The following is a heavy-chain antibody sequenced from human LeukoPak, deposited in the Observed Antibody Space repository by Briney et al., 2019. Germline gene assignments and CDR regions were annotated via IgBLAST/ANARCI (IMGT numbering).Heavy chain of an antibody. V-gene: IGHV3-15*01. CDR2: IKNQADGGTT. CDR1: GFTLSNAW. Sequence: KTGGSLRLSCAASGFTLSNAWMSWVRQAPGKGLEWVGRIKNQADGGTTDYAAPVKGRFTISRDDSKNTLYLQMSSLKAEDTAVYYCTTVGNTYGSYFFDYWGQGTLVTVSS. J-gene: IGHJ4*02. D-gene: IGHD5-18*01. CDR3: TTVGNTYGSYFFDY.